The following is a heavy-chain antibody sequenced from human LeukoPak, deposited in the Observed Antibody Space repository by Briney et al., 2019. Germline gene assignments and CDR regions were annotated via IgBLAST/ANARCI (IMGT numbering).Heavy chain of an antibody. V-gene: IGHV3-48*01. D-gene: IGHD3-10*01. CDR3: ARDSVPLLLWFGELYYYFDY. CDR1: GLTFSSYS. J-gene: IGHJ4*02. CDR2: ISSSSSTI. Sequence: GGSLRLSCAASGLTFSSYSMNWVRQAPGKGLEWVSYISSSSSTIYYADSVKGRFTISRDNAKNSLYLQMNSLRAEDTAVYYCARDSVPLLLWFGELYYYFDYWGQGTLVTVSS.